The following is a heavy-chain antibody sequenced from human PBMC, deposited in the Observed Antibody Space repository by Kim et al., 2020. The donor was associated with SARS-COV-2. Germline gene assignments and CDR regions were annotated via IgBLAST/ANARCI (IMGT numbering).Heavy chain of an antibody. V-gene: IGHV4-39*01. D-gene: IGHD3-10*01. Sequence: SETLSLTCTVSGGSISSSSYYWGWIRQPPGKGLEWIGSIYYSGSTYYNPSLKSRVTISVDTSKNQFSLKLSSVTAADTAVYYCARRASGSYYGYWGQGTLVTVSS. CDR1: GGSISSSSYY. CDR3: ARRASGSYYGY. CDR2: IYYSGST. J-gene: IGHJ4*02.